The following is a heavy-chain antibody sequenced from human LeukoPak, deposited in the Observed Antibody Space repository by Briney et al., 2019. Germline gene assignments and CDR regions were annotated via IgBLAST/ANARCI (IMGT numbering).Heavy chain of an antibody. V-gene: IGHV1-69*13. CDR1: GGTFSSYA. J-gene: IGHJ5*02. CDR3: ARAAYGSGSYYLNWFDP. CDR2: IIPIFGTP. Sequence: ASVKVSCKASGGTFSSYAISWVRQAPGQGLEWMGGIIPIFGTPNNAQKFQGRVTITADESTSTAYMELSSLRSEDTAVYYCARAAYGSGSYYLNWFDPWGQGTLVTVSS. D-gene: IGHD3-10*01.